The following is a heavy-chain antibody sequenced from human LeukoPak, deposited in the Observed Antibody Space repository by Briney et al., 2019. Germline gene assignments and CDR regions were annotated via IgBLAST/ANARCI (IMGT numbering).Heavy chain of an antibody. V-gene: IGHV3-43*02. CDR3: AKVIDGGWYVSVDY. CDR2: ISGDGGST. Sequence: GESLKISCAASGFTFDDYAMHWVRQAPGKGLEWVSLISGDGGSTYYADSVKGRFTISRDNSKNSLYLQMNSLRTEDTALYYCAKVIDGGWYVSVDYWGQGTLVTVSS. J-gene: IGHJ4*02. D-gene: IGHD6-19*01. CDR1: GFTFDDYA.